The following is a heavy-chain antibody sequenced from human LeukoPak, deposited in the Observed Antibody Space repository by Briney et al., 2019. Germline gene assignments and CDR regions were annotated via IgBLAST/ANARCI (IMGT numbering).Heavy chain of an antibody. CDR2: ITGSSSSI. J-gene: IGHJ5*02. D-gene: IGHD3-16*01. CDR3: ARGGNWFDP. Sequence: GGSVRLSCAASGFTFSSYNMNWVRQAPGKGLEWVSSITGSSSSIYYADSLQGRFTISRDNAKNSLYLQMNSLRAEDTAVYYCARGGNWFDPWGQGTLVTVSS. CDR1: GFTFSSYN. V-gene: IGHV3-21*01.